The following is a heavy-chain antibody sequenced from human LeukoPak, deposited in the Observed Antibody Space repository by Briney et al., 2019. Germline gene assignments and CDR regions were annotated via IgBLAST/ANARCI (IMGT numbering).Heavy chain of an antibody. V-gene: IGHV4-4*02. CDR2: IFHSESV. D-gene: IGHD3-3*01. J-gene: IGHJ4*02. CDR1: GVSISTNTW. Sequence: SETLSLTCAVSGVSISTNTWWSWVRQTPGKGLEWIGEIFHSESVNSNPSLDSRLTISLDKSKNHFSLELTSVTAADTALYFCAREIFGARAFEYWGQGILVTVSS. CDR3: AREIFGARAFEY.